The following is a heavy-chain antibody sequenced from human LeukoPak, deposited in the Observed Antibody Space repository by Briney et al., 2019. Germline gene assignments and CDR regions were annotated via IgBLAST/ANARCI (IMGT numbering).Heavy chain of an antibody. CDR2: INAGNGNT. V-gene: IGHV1-3*03. CDR1: GYTFTGYY. Sequence: ASVKVSCKASGYTFTGYYMHWVRQAPGQRLEWMGWINAGNGNTKYSQEFQGRVTITRDTSASTAYMELSSLRSEDMAVYYCARAPTPHYYYYYMDVWGKGTTVTISS. J-gene: IGHJ6*03. CDR3: ARAPTPHYYYYYMDV.